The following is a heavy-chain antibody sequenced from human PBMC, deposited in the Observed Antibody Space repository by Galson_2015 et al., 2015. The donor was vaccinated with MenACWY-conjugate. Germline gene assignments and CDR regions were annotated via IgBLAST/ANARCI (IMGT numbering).Heavy chain of an antibody. Sequence: SLRLSCAASGFTFTDYYMSWVRQGPGKGLEWVSYISSSGRFTNYAASVKGRFAVSGDNAKNSLYLQMSSLRAEDTAVYYCARDPLEVVVVTAIDNLWGQGTLVTVSS. CDR2: ISSSGRFT. D-gene: IGHD2-21*02. V-gene: IGHV3-11*06. CDR3: ARDPLEVVVVTAIDNL. J-gene: IGHJ5*02. CDR1: GFTFTDYY.